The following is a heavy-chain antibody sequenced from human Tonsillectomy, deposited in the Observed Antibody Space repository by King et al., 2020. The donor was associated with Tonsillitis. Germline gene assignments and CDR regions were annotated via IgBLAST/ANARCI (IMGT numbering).Heavy chain of an antibody. Sequence: VQLVESGGGLVKPGGSLRLSCAASGFTFSDYYMSWIRQAPGKGLEWVSYISSSSSYTHYADSVKGRFTISRDNAMNSLYLQMNSLRAEDTAVYYCARDAPRKSDTAMVTRFDYRGQGTLVTVSS. CDR3: ARDAPRKSDTAMVTRFDY. V-gene: IGHV3-11*05. D-gene: IGHD5-18*01. CDR2: ISSSSSYT. CDR1: GFTFSDYY. J-gene: IGHJ4*02.